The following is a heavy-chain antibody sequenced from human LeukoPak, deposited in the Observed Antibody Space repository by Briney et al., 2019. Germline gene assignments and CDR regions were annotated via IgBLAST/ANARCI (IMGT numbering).Heavy chain of an antibody. CDR2: IRSKAYGGTT. D-gene: IGHD4-17*01. J-gene: IGHJ4*02. CDR3: AKAYGSTVTLPSD. V-gene: IGHV3-49*04. CDR1: GFTFGDYA. Sequence: SGGSLRLSCTASGFTFGDYAMSWVRQAPGKGLEWVGFIRSKAYGGTTEYAASVKGRFTISRDDSKSIAYLQMNSLKTEDTAVYYCAKAYGSTVTLPSDWGQGTLVTVSS.